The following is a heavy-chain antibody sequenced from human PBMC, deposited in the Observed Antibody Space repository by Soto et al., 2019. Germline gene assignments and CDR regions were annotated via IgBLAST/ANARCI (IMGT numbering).Heavy chain of an antibody. Sequence: GGSLRLSCAASGFTFSDYAMSWVRQVPGKGPEWASSISGSVSSTDYSDSVKGRFTISRDNSKNTLYLQMNSLRVEDTAVYYCAKGSSTWYGGSWFDPWGQGTLVTVS. J-gene: IGHJ5*02. CDR2: ISGSVSST. CDR1: GFTFSDYA. CDR3: AKGSSTWYGGSWFDP. V-gene: IGHV3-23*01. D-gene: IGHD6-13*01.